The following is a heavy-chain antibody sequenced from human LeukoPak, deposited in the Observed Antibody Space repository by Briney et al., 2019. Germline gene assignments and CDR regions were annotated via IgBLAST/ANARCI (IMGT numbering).Heavy chain of an antibody. V-gene: IGHV3-30*01. Sequence: PGGSLRLSCAASGFTFSSYAMHWVRQAPGKGLEWVAVISYDGSNKYYADSVKGRFTISRDNSKNTLYLQMNSLRAEDTAVYYCARGGSTVTTTYGSYYCYYMDVWGKGAHGHRLL. CDR1: GFTFSSYA. CDR2: ISYDGSNK. CDR3: ARGGSTVTTTYGSYYCYYMDV. D-gene: IGHD4-11*01. J-gene: IGHJ6*03.